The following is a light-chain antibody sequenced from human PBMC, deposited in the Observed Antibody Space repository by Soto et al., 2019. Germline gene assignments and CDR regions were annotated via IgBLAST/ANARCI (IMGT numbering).Light chain of an antibody. J-gene: IGKJ2*01. CDR2: AAS. CDR1: QSINIY. CDR3: QQSYRSPYT. Sequence: DIQLTQSPSSLSASVGDRVTVTCRASQSINIYLNWYQQKPGKAPTLLIYAASSLQSGVPSRFSGGGSRTDFTLTISRLQPEDFATYYCQQSYRSPYTFGQGTKLEI. V-gene: IGKV1-39*01.